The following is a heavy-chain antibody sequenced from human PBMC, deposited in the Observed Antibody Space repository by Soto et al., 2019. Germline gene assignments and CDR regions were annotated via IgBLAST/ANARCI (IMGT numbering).Heavy chain of an antibody. J-gene: IGHJ6*02. CDR1: GFSLTTSGMC. V-gene: IGHV2-70*01. CDR2: ITWNDVK. D-gene: IGHD6-19*01. Sequence: GSGPTLLYPTQTLTLTCAFSGFSLTTSGMCVTWIRQPPGKALEWLALITWNDVKYYSTSLKTRLTISKDASRNHVVLTVTNMNPVDTATYYCARMGGFGVAGTNGMDVWGRGTTVTVSS. CDR3: ARMGGFGVAGTNGMDV.